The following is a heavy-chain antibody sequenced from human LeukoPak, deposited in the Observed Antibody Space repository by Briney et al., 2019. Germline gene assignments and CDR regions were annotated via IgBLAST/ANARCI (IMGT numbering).Heavy chain of an antibody. Sequence: GGSLRLSCAASGFTFSSYGMSWVRQAPGKGLEWVSAISGSGGSTYYADSVKGRFTISRGNSKNTLYLQMNSLRAEDTAVYYCAKMGSGYSGYAEDYWGQGTLVTVSS. D-gene: IGHD5-12*01. J-gene: IGHJ4*02. CDR2: ISGSGGST. CDR3: AKMGSGYSGYAEDY. V-gene: IGHV3-23*01. CDR1: GFTFSSYG.